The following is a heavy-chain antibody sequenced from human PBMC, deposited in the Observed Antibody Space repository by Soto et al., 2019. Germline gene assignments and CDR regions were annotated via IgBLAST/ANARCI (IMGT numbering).Heavy chain of an antibody. CDR3: ARDLGSSWYPEYFQH. CDR2: ISSSSSTI. V-gene: IGHV3-48*01. J-gene: IGHJ1*01. CDR1: GFTFSSYS. D-gene: IGHD6-13*01. Sequence: EVQLVESGGGLVQPGGSLRLFCAASGFTFSSYSMNWVRQAPGKGLEWVSYISSSSSTIYYADSVKGRFTISRDNAKNSLYLQMNSLRAEDTAVYYCARDLGSSWYPEYFQHWGQGTLVTVSS.